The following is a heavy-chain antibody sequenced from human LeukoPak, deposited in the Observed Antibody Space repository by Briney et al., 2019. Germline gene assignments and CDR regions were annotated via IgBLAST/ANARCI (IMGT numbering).Heavy chain of an antibody. D-gene: IGHD3-10*02. J-gene: IGHJ6*04. V-gene: IGHV3-48*03. CDR3: AELGITMIGGV. CDR2: ISSSGSTI. Sequence: GGSLRLSCAASGFTFSGYDMNWVRQAPGKGLEWVSYISSSGSTIYYADSVKGRFTISRDNAKNSLYLQMNSLRAEDTAVYYCAELGITMIGGVWGKGTTVTISS. CDR1: GFTFSGYD.